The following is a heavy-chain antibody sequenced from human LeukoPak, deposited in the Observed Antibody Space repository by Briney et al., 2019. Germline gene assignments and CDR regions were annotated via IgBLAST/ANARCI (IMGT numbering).Heavy chain of an antibody. CDR3: ARLPRGSYSHFDY. V-gene: IGHV5-51*01. J-gene: IGHJ4*02. CDR2: VYPGDSDT. Sequence: GESLKISCKGSGYSFTIYWIGWVRQMPGKGLEWMGIVYPGDSDTRYSPSFQGQVTIPADKSISTAYLQWSSLKASDTAMYYCARLPRGSYSHFDYWGQGTLVTVSS. D-gene: IGHD1-26*01. CDR1: GYSFTIYW.